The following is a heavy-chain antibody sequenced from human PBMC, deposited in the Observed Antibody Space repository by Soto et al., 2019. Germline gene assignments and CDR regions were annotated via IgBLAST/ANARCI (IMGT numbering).Heavy chain of an antibody. J-gene: IGHJ6*03. Sequence: QVQLVQSGAEVKKPGSSVKVSCKASGGTFSSYTISWVRQAPGQGLEWMGRIIPILGIANYAQKFQGRVTITADKSTSTAYMELSSLRSEDTAVYYCASAKPLYQLLRPRYYYYYMDVWGKGTTVTVSS. D-gene: IGHD2-2*01. V-gene: IGHV1-69*02. CDR3: ASAKPLYQLLRPRYYYYYMDV. CDR1: GGTFSSYT. CDR2: IIPILGIA.